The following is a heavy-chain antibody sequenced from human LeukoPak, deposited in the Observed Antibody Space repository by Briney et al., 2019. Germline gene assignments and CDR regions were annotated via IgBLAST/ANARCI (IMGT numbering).Heavy chain of an antibody. CDR1: GLIFSSYG. V-gene: IGHV3-30*02. J-gene: IGHJ4*02. CDR3: AKDFEGSRSYHCPFDY. CDR2: IGYDGSNK. Sequence: PGGSLRLSCAASGLIFSSYGMHWVRQAPGKGLEWVAFIGYDGSNKYYADSVKGRFTISRDNSKNTVYLQLNSLRAEDTAVYYCAKDFEGSRSYHCPFDYWGQGTLVIVSS. D-gene: IGHD3-10*01.